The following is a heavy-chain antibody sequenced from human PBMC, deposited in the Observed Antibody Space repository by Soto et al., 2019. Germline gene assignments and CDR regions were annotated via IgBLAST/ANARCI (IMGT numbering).Heavy chain of an antibody. V-gene: IGHV3-33*01. CDR1: GFTFSSYG. CDR3: ARETRTVDTAMVTHDAFDI. CDR2: IWYDGSNK. D-gene: IGHD5-18*01. J-gene: IGHJ3*02. Sequence: QVQLVESGGGVVQPGRSLRLSCAASGFTFSSYGMHWVRQAPGKGLEWVAVIWYDGSNKYYADSVKGRFTISRDNSKNTLYLQMNSLRAEDTAVYYCARETRTVDTAMVTHDAFDIWGQGTMVTVSS.